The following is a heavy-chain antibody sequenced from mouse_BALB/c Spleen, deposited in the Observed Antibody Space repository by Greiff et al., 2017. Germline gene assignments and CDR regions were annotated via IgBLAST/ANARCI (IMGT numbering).Heavy chain of an antibody. D-gene: IGHD2-1*01. V-gene: IGHV14-3*02. Sequence: VHVKQSGAELVKPGASVKLSCTASGFNFNDTYMHWVKQRPEQGLEWIGRIDPANGNTKYDPKFQGTATITADTSSNAAYLQLSSLTSEDTAVYYCARGGNYYFDYWGQGTTGTVSA. CDR2: IDPANGNT. J-gene: IGHJ2*01. CDR3: ARGGNYYFDY. CDR1: GFNFNDTY.